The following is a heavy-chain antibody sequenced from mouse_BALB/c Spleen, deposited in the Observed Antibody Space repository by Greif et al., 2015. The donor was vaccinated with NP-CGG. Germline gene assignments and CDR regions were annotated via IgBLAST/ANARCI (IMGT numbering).Heavy chain of an antibody. V-gene: IGHV5-4*02. Sequence: EVHLVESGGGLVKPGGSLKLSCAASGFTFSDYYMYWVRQTPEKRLGWEATFSDGGSYTYYPDSVKGRFTISRDNAKNNLYLQMSSLKSEDTAMYYCASYGNCDYWGQGTTLTVSS. D-gene: IGHD2-1*01. CDR1: GFTFSDYY. CDR2: FSDGGSYT. J-gene: IGHJ2*01. CDR3: ASYGNCDY.